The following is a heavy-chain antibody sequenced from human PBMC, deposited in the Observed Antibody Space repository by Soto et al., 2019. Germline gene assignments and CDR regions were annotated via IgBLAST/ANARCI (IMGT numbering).Heavy chain of an antibody. Sequence: ASVKVSCKASGYTFTSYDINWVRQAPGQGLEWMGWISAYNGNTNYAQKLQGRVTMTTDTSTSTAYMELRSLRSDDTAVYYCARDFAVAGTGGWFDPWGQGTLVTVSS. CDR1: GYTFTSYD. CDR2: ISAYNGNT. D-gene: IGHD6-19*01. CDR3: ARDFAVAGTGGWFDP. V-gene: IGHV1-18*01. J-gene: IGHJ5*02.